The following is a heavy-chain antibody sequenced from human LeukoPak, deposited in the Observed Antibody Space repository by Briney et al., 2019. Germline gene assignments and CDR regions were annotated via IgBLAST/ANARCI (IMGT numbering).Heavy chain of an antibody. J-gene: IGHJ4*02. Sequence: KPSATLSLTGTVSGGSISSYYWSWIRQPAGKGLEWIGRIYSSGSTNYNPSLKRRVTMSEDKAKNKFSLKLSTVTAADTAVYYCARASGDGYILDYWGQGTLDTVSS. CDR1: GGSISSYY. V-gene: IGHV4-4*07. D-gene: IGHD5-24*01. CDR2: IYSSGST. CDR3: ARASGDGYILDY.